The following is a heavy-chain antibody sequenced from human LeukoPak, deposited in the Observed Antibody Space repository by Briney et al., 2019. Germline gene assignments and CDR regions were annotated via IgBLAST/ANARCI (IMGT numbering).Heavy chain of an antibody. CDR2: IHHSGST. CDR3: ARFARGDLYNWVVP. CDR1: GCSISGGYY. D-gene: IGHD3-10*01. V-gene: IGHV4-38-2*01. J-gene: IGHJ5*01. Sequence: SETLSLTCAVSGCSISGGYYWGWIRQPPGKGLEWIGTIHHSGSTYYNPSLKSRVTISVDTSNNQFSLKLSSVTAADTAVYYEARFARGDLYNWVVPLGQETLVTVSP.